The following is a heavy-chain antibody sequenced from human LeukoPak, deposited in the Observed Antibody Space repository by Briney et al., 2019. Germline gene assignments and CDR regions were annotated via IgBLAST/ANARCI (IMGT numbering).Heavy chain of an antibody. V-gene: IGHV3-20*04. J-gene: IGHJ4*02. CDR1: GFTFEDYG. CDR2: INWNGGST. D-gene: IGHD2-2*01. CDR3: ARRGYCSSASCYYIDY. Sequence: GGSLRLSCAVTGFTFEDYGMSWVRHAPGKGLEWVSGINWNGGSTDYADSVKGRFTISRDNAKNSLYLQMNSLRAEDTAFYYCARRGYCSSASCYYIDYRGQGTLVTVSS.